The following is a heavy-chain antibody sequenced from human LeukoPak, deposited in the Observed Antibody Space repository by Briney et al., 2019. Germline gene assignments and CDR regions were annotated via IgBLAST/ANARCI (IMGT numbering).Heavy chain of an antibody. D-gene: IGHD3-9*01. CDR3: ARGLHFDWLSLADY. CDR2: ISGSSNTI. J-gene: IGHJ4*02. V-gene: IGHV3-48*01. CDR1: GFTFSSYS. Sequence: GGSLRLSCAASGFTFSSYSMTWVRQAPGKGLEWVSYISGSSNTIYYADSVKGRFTISRDNAKKSVYLQMNSLRAEDTAVYYCARGLHFDWLSLADYWGQGTLVTVSS.